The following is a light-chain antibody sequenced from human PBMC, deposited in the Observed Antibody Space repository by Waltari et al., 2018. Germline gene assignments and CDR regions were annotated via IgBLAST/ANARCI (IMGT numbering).Light chain of an antibody. CDR1: HNINTY. J-gene: IGKJ4*01. CDR2: DAS. Sequence: EIVLTQSPVTVSLSPGARATLSCRASHNINTYLAWYQHNPGQAPRLLIYDASNRARGVPARISGSGSGTDFALTISSLEAEDSAVYYCQAGSAWPPALTFGGGSRVEIK. V-gene: IGKV3-11*01. CDR3: QAGSAWPPALT.